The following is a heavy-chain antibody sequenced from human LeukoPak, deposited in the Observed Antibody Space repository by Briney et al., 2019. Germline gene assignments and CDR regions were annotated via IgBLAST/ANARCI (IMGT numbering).Heavy chain of an antibody. Sequence: SVKVSCKASGGTFSSYAISWVRQAPGQGLEWMGRIIPILGIANYAQKFQGRVTITADKSTTTAYMEVTGLRSEDTAVYYCARGRSPGTSMEYYYYMDVWGKGTTVTVSS. CDR3: ARGRSPGTSMEYYYYMDV. CDR2: IIPILGIA. V-gene: IGHV1-69*04. J-gene: IGHJ6*03. D-gene: IGHD1-1*01. CDR1: GGTFSSYA.